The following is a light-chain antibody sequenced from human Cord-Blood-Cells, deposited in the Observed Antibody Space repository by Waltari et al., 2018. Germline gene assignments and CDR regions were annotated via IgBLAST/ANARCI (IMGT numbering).Light chain of an antibody. J-gene: IGKJ2*01. Sequence: DIQMTQSPSPLSASVGDRVTIPCRASQTISSYLNWYQQKPGKAPKLLIYAASSLQSGVPSMFSGSGSGTDFTLTISSLQPENFATYYCQQSYSTPYTFGQGTKLEIK. V-gene: IGKV1-39*01. CDR3: QQSYSTPYT. CDR2: AAS. CDR1: QTISSY.